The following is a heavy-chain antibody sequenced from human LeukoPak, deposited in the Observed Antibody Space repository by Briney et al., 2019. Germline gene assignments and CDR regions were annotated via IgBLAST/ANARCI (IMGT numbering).Heavy chain of an antibody. D-gene: IGHD3-3*02. CDR2: INHSGST. Sequence: PSETLSLTCAVYGGSFSGYYWSWIRQPPGKGLEWIGEINHSGSTNYNPSLKSRVTISVDTSKNQFSLNLSSVTAADTAAYYCARHLLSVEWGQGTLVTVSS. V-gene: IGHV4-34*01. J-gene: IGHJ4*02. CDR1: GGSFSGYY. CDR3: ARHLLSVE.